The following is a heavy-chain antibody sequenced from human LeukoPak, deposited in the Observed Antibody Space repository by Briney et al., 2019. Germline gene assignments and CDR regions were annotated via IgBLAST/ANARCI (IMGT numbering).Heavy chain of an antibody. D-gene: IGHD2-15*01. CDR3: ATDLGYCSGGSCRDY. V-gene: IGHV1-24*01. CDR1: GYTLTGLS. J-gene: IGHJ4*02. CDR2: FDPEDGET. Sequence: VASVKVSCKVSGYTLTGLSMHWVRQAPGKGLEWMGGFDPEDGETIYAQKFQGRVTMTEDTSTDTAYMELSSLRSEDTAVYYCATDLGYCSGGSCRDYWGQGTLVTVSS.